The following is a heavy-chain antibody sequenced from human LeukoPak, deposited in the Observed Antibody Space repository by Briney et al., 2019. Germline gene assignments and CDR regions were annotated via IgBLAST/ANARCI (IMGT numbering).Heavy chain of an antibody. CDR1: GFTFSSYA. V-gene: IGHV3-23*01. CDR2: ISVSGNT. CDR3: AKAPVTTCSGAYCYPFDY. D-gene: IGHD2-15*01. J-gene: IGHJ4*02. Sequence: GWSLRLSCAASGFTFSSYAMSWVRQGPGKGREWVSAISVSGNTYHADSVKGRFTISRDSSKNTLHLQMNSLRAGDAAVYYCAKAPVTTCSGAYCYPFDYWSQGTLVTVSS.